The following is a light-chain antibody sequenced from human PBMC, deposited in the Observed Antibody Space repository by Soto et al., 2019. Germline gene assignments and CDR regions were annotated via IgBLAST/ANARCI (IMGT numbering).Light chain of an antibody. CDR3: QHYHNWHRT. CDR1: QSVSIN. V-gene: IGKV3-15*01. Sequence: EIVMTQSPDTLSVSPGERATLSCRASQSVSINLAWYQQKPGQAPRLLIYGASTRATGITARFSGSGSGKEFTLTISSLQSEDFAVYYCQHYHNWHRTFGQGTKVEIK. CDR2: GAS. J-gene: IGKJ1*01.